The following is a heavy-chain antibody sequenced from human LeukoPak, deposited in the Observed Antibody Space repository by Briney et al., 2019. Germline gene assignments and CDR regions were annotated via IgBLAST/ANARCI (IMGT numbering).Heavy chain of an antibody. Sequence: ASVKVSCKASGYTFTNYGISWVRQAPGQGLEWMGWISAYNGNTNYAQKLQGRVTMTTDTSTSTAYMELRRLRSDDTAVYYCARARSGLSRFDYWGQGTLVTVSS. CDR3: ARARSGLSRFDY. J-gene: IGHJ4*02. CDR1: GYTFTNYG. V-gene: IGHV1-18*01. CDR2: ISAYNGNT. D-gene: IGHD2-15*01.